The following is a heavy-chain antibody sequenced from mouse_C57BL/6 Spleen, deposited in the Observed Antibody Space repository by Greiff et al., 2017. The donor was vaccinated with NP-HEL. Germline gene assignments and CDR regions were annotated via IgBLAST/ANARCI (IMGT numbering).Heavy chain of an antibody. CDR1: GYTFTSYW. J-gene: IGHJ4*01. CDR2: IDPSDSYT. V-gene: IGHV1-69*01. D-gene: IGHD2-3*01. CDR3: ARWLLRNAMDY. Sequence: VQLQQPGAELVMPGASVKLSCKASGYTFTSYWMHWVKQRPGQGLEWIGEIDPSDSYTNYNQKFKGKSPLTVDKSSSTAYMQLSSLTSEDSAVYYCARWLLRNAMDYWGQGTSVTVSS.